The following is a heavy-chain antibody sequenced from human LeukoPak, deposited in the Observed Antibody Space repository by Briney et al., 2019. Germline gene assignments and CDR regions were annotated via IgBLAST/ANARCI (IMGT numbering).Heavy chain of an antibody. CDR2: IYTSGST. V-gene: IGHV4-4*07. J-gene: IGHJ4*02. D-gene: IGHD3-22*01. CDR3: VGTYYYDSSGYYFDY. CDR1: GGSISSYY. Sequence: SETLSLTCTVSGGSISSYYWSWIRQPAGKGLEWIGRIYTSGSTNYNPSLKSRVTMSVDTSKNQFSLKLSSVTAADTAVYYCVGTYYYDSSGYYFDYWGQGTLVTISS.